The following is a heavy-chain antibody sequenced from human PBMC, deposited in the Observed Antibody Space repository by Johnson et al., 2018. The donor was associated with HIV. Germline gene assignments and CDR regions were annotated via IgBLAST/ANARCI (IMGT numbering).Heavy chain of an antibody. Sequence: QVQLVESGGGVVQPGRSLRLSCAASGFTFSSYAMHWVRQAPGKGLEWVAVISYDGSNKYYADSVKGRFTIYSDDSKNTLYLQMNSLRAEDTAVYYCAREEGSGEPPNAFDIWGQGTMVTVSS. J-gene: IGHJ3*02. CDR3: AREEGSGEPPNAFDI. V-gene: IGHV3-30*04. D-gene: IGHD3-16*01. CDR1: GFTFSSYA. CDR2: ISYDGSNK.